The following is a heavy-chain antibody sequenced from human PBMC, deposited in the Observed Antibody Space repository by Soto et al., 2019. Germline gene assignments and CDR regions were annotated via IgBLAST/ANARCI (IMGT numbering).Heavy chain of an antibody. V-gene: IGHV1-8*01. CDR2: MSPASGNT. CDR3: ARGTTVTPGGIIRSYYYNMDV. J-gene: IGHJ6*02. CDR1: GYTFTSYD. D-gene: IGHD4-17*01. Sequence: ASVKVSCKASGYTFTSYDITWVRQATGQGLEWMGWMSPASGNTGYAQKFQGRVTMTGNTAIGTAFMELSSLTSDDTAVYYCARGTTVTPGGIIRSYYYNMDVWGQGTTVTVSS.